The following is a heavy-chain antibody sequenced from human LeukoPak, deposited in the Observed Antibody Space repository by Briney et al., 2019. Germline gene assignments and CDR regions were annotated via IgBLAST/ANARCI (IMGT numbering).Heavy chain of an antibody. J-gene: IGHJ4*02. Sequence: SETLSLTCTVSGGSISSSSYYWGWIRQPPGKGLEWIGSIYYSGSTYYNPSLKSRVTISVDTSKNQFSLKLSSVTAADTAVYYCARHKSSGGGDYFDYWGQGTLVTVSS. D-gene: IGHD3-10*01. CDR3: ARHKSSGGGDYFDY. V-gene: IGHV4-39*01. CDR2: IYYSGST. CDR1: GGSISSSSYY.